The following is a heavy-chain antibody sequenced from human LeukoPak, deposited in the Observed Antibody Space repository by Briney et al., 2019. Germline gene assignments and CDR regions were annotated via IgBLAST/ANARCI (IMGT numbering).Heavy chain of an antibody. D-gene: IGHD3-22*01. CDR2: ISYDGSNK. Sequence: WRSLRLSCAASRFTFSSYAMHWVRQAPGKGLEWVAVISYDGSNKYYADSVKGRFTISRDNSKNTLYLQMKSLRAEDTAVYYCRRGSRMYYYDSSGYYGFEYWGQGTLVTVSS. CDR3: RRGSRMYYYDSSGYYGFEY. CDR1: RFTFSSYA. V-gene: IGHV3-30-3*01. J-gene: IGHJ4*02.